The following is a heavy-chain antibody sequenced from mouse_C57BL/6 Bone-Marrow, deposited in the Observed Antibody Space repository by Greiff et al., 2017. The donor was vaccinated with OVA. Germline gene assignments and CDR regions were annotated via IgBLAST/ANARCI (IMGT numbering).Heavy chain of an antibody. D-gene: IGHD1-1*01. CDR1: GYAFSSSW. CDR3: ARPSYYGSSYWYFDV. Sequence: QVQLKQSGPELVKPGASVKISCKASGYAFSSSWMNWVKQRPGKGLEWIGRIYPGDGDTNYNGKFKGKATLTADKSSSTAYMQLSSLTSEDSAVYVCARPSYYGSSYWYFDVWGTGTTVTVSS. J-gene: IGHJ1*03. V-gene: IGHV1-82*01. CDR2: IYPGDGDT.